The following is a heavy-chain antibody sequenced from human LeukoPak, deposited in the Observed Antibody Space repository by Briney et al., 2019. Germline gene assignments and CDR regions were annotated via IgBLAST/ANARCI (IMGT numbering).Heavy chain of an antibody. CDR1: GFTFSSYG. CDR3: ARVSGSYPLDY. V-gene: IGHV3-30*03. J-gene: IGHJ4*02. D-gene: IGHD1-26*01. CDR2: ISYDGINK. Sequence: GGALRLSCAASGFTFSSYGMHWVRQAPGKGLEWVAVISYDGINKYYADSVKGRFTISRDNAKNSLYLQMNSLRAEDTAVYYCARVSGSYPLDYWGQGTLVTVSS.